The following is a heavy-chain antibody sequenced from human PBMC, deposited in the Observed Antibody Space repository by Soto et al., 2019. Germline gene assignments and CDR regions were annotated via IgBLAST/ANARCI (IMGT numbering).Heavy chain of an antibody. CDR3: AASGGDKYYYYGMDV. CDR1: GFTFSDYY. Sequence: SGGSLRLSCAAFGFTFSDYYMSWIRQAPGKGLEWVSYISSSGSTIYYADSVKGRFTISRDNAKNSLYLQMNSLRAEDTAVYYCAASGGDKYYYYGMDVWGQGTTVTVSS. J-gene: IGHJ6*02. D-gene: IGHD6-6*01. CDR2: ISSSGSTI. V-gene: IGHV3-11*01.